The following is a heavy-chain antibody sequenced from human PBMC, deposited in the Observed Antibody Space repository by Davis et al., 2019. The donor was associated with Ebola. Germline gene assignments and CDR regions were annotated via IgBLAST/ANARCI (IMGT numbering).Heavy chain of an antibody. CDR3: ARDGNWVMGLWFDP. CDR1: GFTFGDYA. J-gene: IGHJ5*02. V-gene: IGHV3-23*01. Sequence: GESLKISCTTSGFTFGDYAMTWVRQAPGKGLEWVSLISRGGGTTDYADPVRGRFIISRDNSRNTLYLQMNSLRAEDTAVYYCARDGNWVMGLWFDPWGQGTLVTVSS. D-gene: IGHD2-21*01. CDR2: ISRGGGTT.